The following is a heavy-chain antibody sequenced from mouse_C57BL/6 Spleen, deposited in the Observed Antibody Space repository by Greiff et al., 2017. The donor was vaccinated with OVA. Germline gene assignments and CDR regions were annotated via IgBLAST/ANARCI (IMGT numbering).Heavy chain of an antibody. D-gene: IGHD1-1*01. Sequence: QVQLQQPGAELVKPGASVKMSCKASGYTFTSYWITWVTQRPGQGLEWIGDIYPGSGSTNYNEKFKSKATLTVDTSSSTAYMQLSSLTSEDSAVYYCARHYYYGSYWYFDVWGTGTTVTVSS. V-gene: IGHV1-55*01. CDR2: IYPGSGST. CDR3: ARHYYYGSYWYFDV. CDR1: GYTFTSYW. J-gene: IGHJ1*03.